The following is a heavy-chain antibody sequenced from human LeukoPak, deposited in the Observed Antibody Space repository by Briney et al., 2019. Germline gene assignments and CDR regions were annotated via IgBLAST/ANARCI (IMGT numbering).Heavy chain of an antibody. CDR3: ARHASGYDSGNYYYYMDV. CDR2: IYYSGST. V-gene: IGHV4-39*01. Sequence: SETLSLTCTVSGGSISSSSYYWGWIRQPPGKGLEWIGSIYYSGSTYHNPSLKSRVTISVDTSKNQFSLKLSSVTAADTAVYYCARHASGYDSGNYYYYMDVWGKGTTVTVSS. J-gene: IGHJ6*03. D-gene: IGHD5-12*01. CDR1: GGSISSSSYY.